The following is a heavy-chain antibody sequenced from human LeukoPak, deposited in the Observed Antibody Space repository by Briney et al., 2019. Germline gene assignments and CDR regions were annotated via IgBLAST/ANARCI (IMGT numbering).Heavy chain of an antibody. D-gene: IGHD3-10*01. CDR2: MNPINGNT. Sequence: ASVKVSCKASGGTFSSYAISWVRQAPGQGLEWMGWMNPINGNTGYARKFQGRVTMTRDTSISTAYMELRSLTSEDTAIYCCVRDGEGVAISVNFWFDPWGQGTLVTVSS. CDR1: GGTFSSYA. CDR3: VRDGEGVAISVNFWFDP. J-gene: IGHJ5*02. V-gene: IGHV1-8*02.